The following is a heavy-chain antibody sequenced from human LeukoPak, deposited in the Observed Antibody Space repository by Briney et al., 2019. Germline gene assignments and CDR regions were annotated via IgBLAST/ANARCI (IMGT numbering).Heavy chain of an antibody. CDR1: GFTFSSYG. V-gene: IGHV3-30*18. CDR3: AKISWNDAYFDY. D-gene: IGHD1-1*01. CDR2: ISYDGSNK. J-gene: IGHJ4*02. Sequence: GGSLRLSCAASGFTFSSYGMHWVRQAPGKGLEWVAVISYDGSNKYYADSVKGRFTISRDNSKNTLYLQMNSLRAEDTAVYYCAKISWNDAYFDYWGQGTLVTVSS.